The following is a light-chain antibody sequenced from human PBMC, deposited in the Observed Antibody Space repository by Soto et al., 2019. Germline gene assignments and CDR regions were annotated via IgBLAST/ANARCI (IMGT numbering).Light chain of an antibody. CDR3: QQYGSSPT. CDR2: GAS. V-gene: IGKV3-20*01. J-gene: IGKJ4*01. CDR1: QSVSSSY. Sequence: EIVLTQSPGTLSLSPGERATLSCRASQSVSSSYLAWYQQKPGQAPRLLIYGASSRATGIPDRFSGSGSGTDFTSTISRLEPEDFAGYYCQQYGSSPTFGGGTKVEIK.